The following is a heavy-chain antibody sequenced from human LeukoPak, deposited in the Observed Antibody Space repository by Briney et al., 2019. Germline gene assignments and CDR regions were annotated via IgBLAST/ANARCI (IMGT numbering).Heavy chain of an antibody. CDR2: IKSDGST. CDR1: GFTFGRYW. Sequence: GGSLRLSCEASGFTFGRYWMHWVRQAPGKGLVWVSRIKSDGSTNYADSVKGRFTISRDNAKNTVSLQMNSLRAEDTGVYYCARAPSEIGGYYPEYFRHWGQGTLVTVSS. D-gene: IGHD3-22*01. J-gene: IGHJ1*01. V-gene: IGHV3-74*01. CDR3: ARAPSEIGGYYPEYFRH.